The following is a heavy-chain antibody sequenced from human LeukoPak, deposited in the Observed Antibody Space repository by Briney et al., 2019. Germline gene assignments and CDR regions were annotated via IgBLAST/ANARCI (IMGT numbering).Heavy chain of an antibody. CDR1: GFAFRSYA. J-gene: IGHJ4*02. D-gene: IGHD6-13*01. Sequence: GGSLRLSCAASGFAFRSYAMSWVRQAPEKGLEWVSAISGSGVSTYYADSVKGWFTISRDNSKNALYLQMNSLRAEDTAVYYCAKDVSSSLFYFDHRGQGTLVTVSS. V-gene: IGHV3-23*01. CDR3: AKDVSSSLFYFDH. CDR2: ISGSGVST.